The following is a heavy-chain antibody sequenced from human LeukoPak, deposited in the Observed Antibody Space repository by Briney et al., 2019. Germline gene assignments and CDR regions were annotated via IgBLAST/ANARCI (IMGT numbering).Heavy chain of an antibody. CDR2: ISGSGGST. J-gene: IGHJ4*02. CDR1: GFTFSSYA. Sequence: PGGSLRLSCAASGFTFSSYAMSWVRQAPGKGLEWVSAISGSGGSTYYADSVKGRFTISRDNAKNSLYLQMNSLRAEDTAVYYCARLKGRDFDYWGQGTLVTVSS. D-gene: IGHD3-10*01. CDR3: ARLKGRDFDY. V-gene: IGHV3-23*01.